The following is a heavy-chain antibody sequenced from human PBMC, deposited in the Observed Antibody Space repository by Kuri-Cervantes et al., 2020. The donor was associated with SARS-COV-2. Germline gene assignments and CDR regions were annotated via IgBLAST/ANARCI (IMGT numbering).Heavy chain of an antibody. CDR3: ARGILAGAPRGYYFDY. V-gene: IGHV5-51*01. CDR2: IYPSDSDT. CDR1: GYSFCNYW. J-gene: IGHJ4*02. Sequence: GGSLRLSCNGSGYSFCNYWSGWVRQMPGKGLEWMGLIYPSDSDTRYSPSLQGQVTISADKSISTAYLQWSSPRSEATAVYYCARGILAGAPRGYYFDYWGQGTLVTVSS. D-gene: IGHD1-26*01.